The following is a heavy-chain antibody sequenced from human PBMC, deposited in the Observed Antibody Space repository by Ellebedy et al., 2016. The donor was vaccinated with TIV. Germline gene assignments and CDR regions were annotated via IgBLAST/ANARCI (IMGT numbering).Heavy chain of an antibody. V-gene: IGHV4-59*12. CDR2: IYYSGST. CDR3: ARGPKSMIEI. D-gene: IGHD3-22*01. J-gene: IGHJ3*02. CDR1: GGSISSYY. Sequence: SETLSLXXTVSGGSISSYYWSWIRQPPGKGLEWIGYIYYSGSTNYNPSLKSRVTISVDTSKNQFSLKLSSVTAADTAVYYCARGPKSMIEIWGQGTMVTVSS.